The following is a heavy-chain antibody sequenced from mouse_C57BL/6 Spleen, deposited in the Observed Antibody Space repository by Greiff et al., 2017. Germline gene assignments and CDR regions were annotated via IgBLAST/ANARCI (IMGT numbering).Heavy chain of an antibody. CDR3: ASLDYGSSHWYFDV. Sequence: EVKLVESGGGLVKPGGSLKLSCAASGFTFSSYAMSWVRQTPEKRLEWVATISDGGSYTYYPDNVKGRFTISRDNAKNNLYLQMSHLKSEDTAMYYCASLDYGSSHWYFDVWGTGTTVTVSS. CDR2: ISDGGSYT. J-gene: IGHJ1*03. D-gene: IGHD1-1*01. V-gene: IGHV5-4*03. CDR1: GFTFSSYA.